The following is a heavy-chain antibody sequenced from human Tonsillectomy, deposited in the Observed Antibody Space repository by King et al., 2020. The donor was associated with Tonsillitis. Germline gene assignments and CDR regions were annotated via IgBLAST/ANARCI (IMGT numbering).Heavy chain of an antibody. D-gene: IGHD2-21*02. V-gene: IGHV4-59*01. J-gene: IGHJ3*02. CDR3: ARGAYCGGDCRRNDAFDI. CDR1: GGSISSYY. CDR2: IYYSGST. Sequence: VQLQESGPGLVKPSETLSLTCTVSGGSISSYYWSWIRQPPGKGLEWIGYIYYSGSTNYNPSLKSRVTISVDTSKNQFSLNLSSVTAADTAVYYCARGAYCGGDCRRNDAFDIWGRGTMVTVSS.